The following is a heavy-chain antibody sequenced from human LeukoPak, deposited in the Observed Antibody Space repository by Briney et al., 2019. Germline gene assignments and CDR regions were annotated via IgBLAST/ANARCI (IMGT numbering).Heavy chain of an antibody. D-gene: IGHD6-13*01. V-gene: IGHV4-59*01. CDR3: ARGPAAGIDTGHYDY. CDR1: GGPIRSYY. Sequence: SETLCLTCTVSGGPIRSYYWTWIRQPPGKGLEWIGHIYYTGSTTYNPSLKSRVTISVDTSKNQFSLKLTSVTAADTAVYYCARGPAAGIDTGHYDYWGQGTLVTVSS. J-gene: IGHJ4*02. CDR2: IYYTGST.